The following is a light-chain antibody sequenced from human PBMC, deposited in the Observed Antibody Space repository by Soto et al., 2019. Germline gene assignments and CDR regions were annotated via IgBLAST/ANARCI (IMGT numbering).Light chain of an antibody. CDR2: GAF. J-gene: IGKJ1*01. CDR1: QSVNNN. Sequence: EIVMTQSRATLSVSPGERATLFCRASQSVNNNLAWYQQKPGQAPRLLIYGAFTRAVGISARFSGSGSGTEFTLTISSLQSEDFAVYYCQQYNNWPPWTFGQGTKVDIK. CDR3: QQYNNWPPWT. V-gene: IGKV3-15*01.